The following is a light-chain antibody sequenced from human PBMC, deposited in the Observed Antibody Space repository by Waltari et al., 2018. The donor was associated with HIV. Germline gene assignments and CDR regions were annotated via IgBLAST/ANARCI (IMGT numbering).Light chain of an antibody. CDR3: AAWDDSLSGLV. CDR1: SSNIGSNY. CDR2: RNN. J-gene: IGLJ2*01. Sequence: QSVLTRPPSASGTPGQRVTIPCSGSSSNIGSNYVYWYQQLPGTAPKLLIYRNNQRPSGVPDRFSGSKSGTSASLAISGLRSEDEADYYCAAWDDSLSGLVFGGGTKLTVL. V-gene: IGLV1-47*01.